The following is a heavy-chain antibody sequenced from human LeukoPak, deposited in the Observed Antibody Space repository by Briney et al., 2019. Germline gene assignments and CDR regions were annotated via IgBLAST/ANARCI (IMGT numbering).Heavy chain of an antibody. D-gene: IGHD1-1*01. Sequence: ASVKVSCKASGYTFTVYYIHWVRQAPGQGLEWMGWSDPNSGGTNYAQKFQGRVTMTRDTSINTAYMELSRLRSDDSAVYYCARAKRLPLDYWGQGALVTVSS. CDR3: ARAKRLPLDY. V-gene: IGHV1-2*02. CDR1: GYTFTVYY. CDR2: SDPNSGGT. J-gene: IGHJ4*02.